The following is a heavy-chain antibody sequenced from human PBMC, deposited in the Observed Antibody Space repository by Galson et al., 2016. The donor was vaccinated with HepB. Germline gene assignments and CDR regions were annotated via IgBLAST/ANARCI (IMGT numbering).Heavy chain of an antibody. J-gene: IGHJ4*02. D-gene: IGHD5-18*01. CDR3: AKDHGYSYGYLAY. Sequence: SLRLSCAASGFTFSSYSMNWVRQAPGKGLEWVSSISSSSSYIYYADSVKGRFTISRDNSKNTLYLQVNSLRAEDTAVYYCAKDHGYSYGYLAYWGQGTLVTVSS. CDR2: ISSSSSYI. CDR1: GFTFSSYS. V-gene: IGHV3-21*01.